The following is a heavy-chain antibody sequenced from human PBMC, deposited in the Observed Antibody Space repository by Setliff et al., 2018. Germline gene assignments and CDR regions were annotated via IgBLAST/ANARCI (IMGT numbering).Heavy chain of an antibody. D-gene: IGHD2-21*02. Sequence: SETLSLTCTVSGYSISSGYIWGWIRRPPGKGLEWVGNIGHTGSINYNPSLKSRLTISRDTSKNQVSLKLNSVTATDTAVYYCARDLGHGGDSDYWGQGILVT. CDR1: GYSISSGYI. V-gene: IGHV4-38-2*02. CDR2: IGHTGSI. J-gene: IGHJ4*02. CDR3: ARDLGHGGDSDY.